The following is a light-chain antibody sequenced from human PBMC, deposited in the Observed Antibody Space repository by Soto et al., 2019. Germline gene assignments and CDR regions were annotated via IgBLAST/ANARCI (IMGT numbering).Light chain of an antibody. CDR3: QQRSNGLT. Sequence: EIVLTQSPATLSLSPGERATLSCRASQSVSSYLAWYQQKPGQAPRLLIYDASNRATGIQARFSGSGSGTDFTLTISSLEPEDFAVYYCQQRSNGLTFGGGTKVEIK. J-gene: IGKJ4*01. V-gene: IGKV3-11*01. CDR1: QSVSSY. CDR2: DAS.